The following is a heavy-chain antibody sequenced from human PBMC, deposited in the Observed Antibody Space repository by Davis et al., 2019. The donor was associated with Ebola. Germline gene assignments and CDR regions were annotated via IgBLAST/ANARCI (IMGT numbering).Heavy chain of an antibody. CDR3: ARIYCSGGSCYLDY. Sequence: SGPTLVKPTPTLTLTCNFSGFSLSTRGMRVSWIRQLPGKALEWLARIAWDDDKFYSTSLKTRLTISKDTSKNQVVLTMTNMDPVDTATYYCARIYCSGGSCYLDYWGQGTLVTVSS. CDR1: GFSLSTRGMR. D-gene: IGHD2-15*01. V-gene: IGHV2-70*04. CDR2: IAWDDDK. J-gene: IGHJ4*02.